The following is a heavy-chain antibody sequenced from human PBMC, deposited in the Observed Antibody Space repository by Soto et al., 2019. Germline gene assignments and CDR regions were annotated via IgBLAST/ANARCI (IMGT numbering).Heavy chain of an antibody. Sequence: QVQLVQSGAEVKKPGASVKVSCKASGYTFTNYAMHWVRQAPGQSLEWMGWINAGNGNTKYSQKFQGRVTITRDTSASTAYMELSSLRSEDTAVYYCARDKGSSWNPFDYWGQGTLVTVSS. D-gene: IGHD6-13*01. V-gene: IGHV1-3*01. CDR3: ARDKGSSWNPFDY. CDR2: INAGNGNT. CDR1: GYTFTNYA. J-gene: IGHJ4*02.